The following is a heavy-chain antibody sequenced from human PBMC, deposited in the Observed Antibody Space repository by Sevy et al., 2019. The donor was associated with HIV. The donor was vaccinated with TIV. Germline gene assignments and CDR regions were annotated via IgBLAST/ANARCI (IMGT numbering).Heavy chain of an antibody. Sequence: SETLSLTCTVSGGSISSYYWSWIRQPPGKGLEWIGYIYYSGSTNYNPSLKSRVTISVDTSKNQFSLKLSSVTAADTAVYYCARGGRSYYYHGMDVWGQGTTVTVSS. J-gene: IGHJ6*02. V-gene: IGHV4-59*13. CDR2: IYYSGST. CDR1: GGSISSYY. CDR3: ARGGRSYYYHGMDV.